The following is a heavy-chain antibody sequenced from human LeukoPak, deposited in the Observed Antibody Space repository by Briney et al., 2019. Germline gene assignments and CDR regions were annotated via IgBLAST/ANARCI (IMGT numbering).Heavy chain of an antibody. Sequence: GASVKVFCKASGYTFTSYGISWVRQAPGQGLEWMGWISAYNGNTNYAQKLQGRVTMTTDTSTSTAYMELRSLRSDDTAVYYCARNYCSSTSCYTRVTYYFDYWGQGTLVTVSS. V-gene: IGHV1-18*01. D-gene: IGHD2-2*02. J-gene: IGHJ4*02. CDR2: ISAYNGNT. CDR3: ARNYCSSTSCYTRVTYYFDY. CDR1: GYTFTSYG.